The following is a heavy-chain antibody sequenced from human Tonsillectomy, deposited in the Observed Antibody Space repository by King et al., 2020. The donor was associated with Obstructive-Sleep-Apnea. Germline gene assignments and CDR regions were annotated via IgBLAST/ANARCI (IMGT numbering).Heavy chain of an antibody. D-gene: IGHD6-19*01. CDR1: GFIFSDYY. CDR2: ISSSGSTT. V-gene: IGHV3-11*01. J-gene: IGHJ5*02. CDR3: AREAAVAENWFDP. Sequence: VQLVESGGDLVKPGGSLGLSCAASGFIFSDYYMTWIRQAPGKGLEWVAYISSSGSTTYYADSVKGRFTISRDNAKTSLYLQMNSLRADDTAVYYCAREAAVAENWFDPWGQGTLVTVSS.